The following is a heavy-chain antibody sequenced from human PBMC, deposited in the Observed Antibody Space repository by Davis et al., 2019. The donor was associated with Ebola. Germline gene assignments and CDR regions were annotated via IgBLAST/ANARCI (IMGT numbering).Heavy chain of an antibody. J-gene: IGHJ4*02. Sequence: GESLKISCAASGFTFSSYWMHWVRQAPGKGLEWVSVIYDHSTAYADSVRGRFIISRDKSNNTLYLEMNSLRVDDTAVYYCATTQWLREFDNWGQGTLVTVSS. CDR1: GFTFSSYW. V-gene: IGHV3-53*05. CDR2: IYDHST. CDR3: ATTQWLREFDN. D-gene: IGHD6-19*01.